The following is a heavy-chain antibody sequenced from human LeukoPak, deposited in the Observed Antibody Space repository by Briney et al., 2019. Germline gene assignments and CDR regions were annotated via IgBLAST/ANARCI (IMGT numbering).Heavy chain of an antibody. V-gene: IGHV1-69*13. CDR1: GGTFSNYA. CDR2: IIPIFGTT. J-gene: IGHJ4*02. CDR3: ARGTGSDTSGYCFDY. Sequence: SVKVSCKASGGTFSNYAVSWVRQAPGQGLEWMGGIIPIFGTTNYAQKFQGRVTINADESTSTAYMELSSLRSEDTAVYYCARGTGSDTSGYCFDYWGQGTLVTVSS. D-gene: IGHD3-22*01.